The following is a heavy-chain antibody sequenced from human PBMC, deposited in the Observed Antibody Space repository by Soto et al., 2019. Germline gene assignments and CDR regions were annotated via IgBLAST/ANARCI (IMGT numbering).Heavy chain of an antibody. Sequence: QVQLVESGGGVVQPGRSLRLSCAASGFTFSSYAMHWVRQAPGKGLEWVAVISYDGSNKYYADPVKGRFTISRDNSKNTLYLQMNSLRAEDTAVYYCASSDYWGQGTLVTVSS. V-gene: IGHV3-30-3*01. CDR1: GFTFSSYA. CDR3: ASSDY. CDR2: ISYDGSNK. J-gene: IGHJ4*02.